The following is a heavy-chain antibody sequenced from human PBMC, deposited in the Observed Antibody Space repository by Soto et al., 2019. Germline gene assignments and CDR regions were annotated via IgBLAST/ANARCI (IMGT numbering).Heavy chain of an antibody. V-gene: IGHV3-48*01. J-gene: IGHJ3*02. D-gene: IGHD2-15*01. CDR3: ASVVVVAATDAFDI. CDR2: ISSSSSTI. Sequence: EVQLVESGGGLVQPGGSLRLSCAASGFTFSSYSMNWVRQAPGKGLECVSYISSSSSTIYYADSVKGGFTISRDNAKNSLYLQMDSLRAEDTAVYYCASVVVVAATDAFDIWGQGTMDTVSS. CDR1: GFTFSSYS.